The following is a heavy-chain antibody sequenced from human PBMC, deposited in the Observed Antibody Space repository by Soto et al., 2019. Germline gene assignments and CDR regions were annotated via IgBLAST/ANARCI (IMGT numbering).Heavy chain of an antibody. CDR1: GFTFSSYS. CDR3: AREKTSPPQRNYGNDAFDI. D-gene: IGHD4-17*01. CDR2: ISSSSSYI. V-gene: IGHV3-21*01. Sequence: GGSLRLSCAASGFTFSSYSMNWVRQAPGKGLEWVSSISSSSSYIYYADSVKGRFTISRDNAKNSLYLQMNSLRAEDTAVYYCAREKTSPPQRNYGNDAFDIWGQGTMVTVSS. J-gene: IGHJ3*02.